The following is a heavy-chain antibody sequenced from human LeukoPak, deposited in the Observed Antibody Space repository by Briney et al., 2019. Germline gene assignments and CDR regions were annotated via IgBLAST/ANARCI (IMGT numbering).Heavy chain of an antibody. J-gene: IGHJ4*02. CDR3: AAAVAGRGYYFDY. Sequence: PSETLSLTCAVYGGSFSGYYWSWIRQPPGKGLEWIGEINHSGSTNYNPSLKSRVTISVDTSKNQFSLKLSSMTAADTAVYCCAAAVAGRGYYFDYWGQGTLVTVSS. D-gene: IGHD6-19*01. CDR1: GGSFSGYY. V-gene: IGHV4-34*01. CDR2: INHSGST.